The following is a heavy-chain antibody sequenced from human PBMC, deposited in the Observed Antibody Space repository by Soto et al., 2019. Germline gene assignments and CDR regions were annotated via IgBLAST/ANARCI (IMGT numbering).Heavy chain of an antibody. CDR2: INSFSETT. V-gene: IGHV1-69*01. Sequence: QVQLVQSGAEVKKPGSSVKVSCKASGGTFSSYGVTWVRQAPGQGLDWVGGINSFSETTNYAQRFQGRVTITADESTNTAYMELISLRSEDTAVFYCVRPGLKRGSSWFDPWGQGTLVIVSS. J-gene: IGHJ5*02. CDR1: GGTFSSYG. D-gene: IGHD3-16*01. CDR3: VRPGLKRGSSWFDP.